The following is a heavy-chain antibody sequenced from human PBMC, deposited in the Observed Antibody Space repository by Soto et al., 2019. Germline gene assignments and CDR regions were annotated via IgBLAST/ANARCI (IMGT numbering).Heavy chain of an antibody. V-gene: IGHV3-30-3*01. J-gene: IGHJ6*02. D-gene: IGHD6-13*01. CDR1: GFTFSSYA. CDR2: ISYDGSNK. Sequence: PGGSLRLSCAASGFTFSSYAMHWVRQAPGKGLEWVAVISYDGSNKYYADSVKGRFTISRDNSKNTLYLQMNSLRAEDTAVYYCASMAGYSNSWDRDYYYYYGMDVWGQGTTVTVSS. CDR3: ASMAGYSNSWDRDYYYYYGMDV.